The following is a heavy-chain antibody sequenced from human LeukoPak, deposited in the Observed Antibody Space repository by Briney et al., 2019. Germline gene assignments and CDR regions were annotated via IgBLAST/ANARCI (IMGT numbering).Heavy chain of an antibody. CDR1: GFTFSSYG. D-gene: IGHD2-21*02. CDR2: ISGSGGST. CDR3: AKRNAICGGDCYSPEY. J-gene: IGHJ4*02. Sequence: GGSLRLSCAASGFTFSSYGMSWVRQAPGKGLEWVSAISGSGGSTYYADSVKGRFTISRDNSKNTLYLQMNSLRAEDTAVYYCAKRNAICGGDCYSPEYWGQGTLVTVSS. V-gene: IGHV3-23*01.